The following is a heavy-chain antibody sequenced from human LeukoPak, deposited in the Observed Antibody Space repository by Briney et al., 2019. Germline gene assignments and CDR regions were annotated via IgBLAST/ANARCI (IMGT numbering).Heavy chain of an antibody. D-gene: IGHD6-19*01. V-gene: IGHV3-15*01. CDR3: TTDSGPAGYSSGWYDY. CDR2: IKSKTDGGAT. CDR1: GFTFSNAW. Sequence: KTGGSLRLSCAASGFTFSNAWMSWVRQAPGKGLEWVGRIKSKTDGGATDYAAPVKGRFTISRDDSKNTLYLQMSSLKTEDTAVYYCTTDSGPAGYSSGWYDYWGQGTLVTVSS. J-gene: IGHJ4*02.